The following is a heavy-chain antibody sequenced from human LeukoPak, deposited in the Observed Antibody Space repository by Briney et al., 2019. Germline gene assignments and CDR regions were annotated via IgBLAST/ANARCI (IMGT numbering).Heavy chain of an antibody. CDR3: ARDRKVNGGYSYGFGY. CDR2: IIPIFGTA. CDR1: GGTFSSYA. V-gene: IGHV1-69*05. J-gene: IGHJ4*02. Sequence: VASVKVSCKASGGTFSSYAISWVRQAPGQGLEWMGRIIPIFGTANYAQKFQGRVTITTDESTSTAYMELSSLRSEDTAVYYCARDRKVNGGYSYGFGYWGQGTLVTVSS. D-gene: IGHD5-18*01.